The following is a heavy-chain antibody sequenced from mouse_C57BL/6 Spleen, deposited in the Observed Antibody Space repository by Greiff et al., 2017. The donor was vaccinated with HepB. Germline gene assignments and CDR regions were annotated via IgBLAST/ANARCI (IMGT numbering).Heavy chain of an antibody. V-gene: IGHV1-80*01. D-gene: IGHD1-1*01. CDR3: ARYHIVAGFDY. J-gene: IGHJ2*01. CDR1: GYAFSSYW. Sequence: QVQLKESGAELVKPGASVKISCKASGYAFSSYWMNWVKQRPGKGLEWIGQIYPGDGDTNYNGKFKGKATLTADKSSSTAYMQLSSLTSEDSAVYFCARYHIVAGFDYWGQGTTLTVSS. CDR2: IYPGDGDT.